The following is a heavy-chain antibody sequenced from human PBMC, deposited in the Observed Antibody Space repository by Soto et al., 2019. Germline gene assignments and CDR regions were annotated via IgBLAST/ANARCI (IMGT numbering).Heavy chain of an antibody. J-gene: IGHJ6*02. CDR2: ISYDGSNK. CDR3: AREFHKQAATQDYYGMDV. Sequence: PGGSLRLSCAASGFTFSSYAMHWVRQAPGKGLEWVAVISYDGSNKYYADSVKGRFTISRDNSKNTLYLQMNSLRAEDTAVYYCAREFHKQAATQDYYGMDVWGQGTTVTVS. CDR1: GFTFSSYA. D-gene: IGHD2-15*01. V-gene: IGHV3-30-3*01.